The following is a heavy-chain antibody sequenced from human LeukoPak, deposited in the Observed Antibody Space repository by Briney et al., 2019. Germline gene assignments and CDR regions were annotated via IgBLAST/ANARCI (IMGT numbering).Heavy chain of an antibody. CDR1: GGSISSGDYY. Sequence: PSETLSLTCSVSGGSISSGDYYWSWIRQPPGKGLEWIGTISYSGSTYYNPSLKSRVTISVDTSKNQFSLKLSSVTAADTAVYYCARGRRMGYCSGGSCYSRWFDPWGQGTLVTVSS. CDR2: ISYSGST. J-gene: IGHJ5*02. D-gene: IGHD2-15*01. CDR3: ARGRRMGYCSGGSCYSRWFDP. V-gene: IGHV4-39*01.